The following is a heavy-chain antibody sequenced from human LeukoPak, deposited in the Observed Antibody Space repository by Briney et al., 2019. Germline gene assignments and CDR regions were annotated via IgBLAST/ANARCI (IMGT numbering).Heavy chain of an antibody. CDR1: GGSISSSSYY. D-gene: IGHD1-26*01. V-gene: IGHV4-39*01. Sequence: SETLSLTCTVSGGSISSSSYYWGWIRQPPGKGLEWIGSIYYSGSTYYNPSLKSRVTISVDTSKNQFSLKLSSVTAADTAVYYCARVGGHSGSNYFVDYWGQGTLVTVSS. CDR2: IYYSGST. CDR3: ARVGGHSGSNYFVDY. J-gene: IGHJ4*02.